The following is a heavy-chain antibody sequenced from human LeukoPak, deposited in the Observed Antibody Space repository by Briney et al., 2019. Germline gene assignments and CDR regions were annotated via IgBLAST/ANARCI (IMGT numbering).Heavy chain of an antibody. CDR3: ARTSARGAQFDY. D-gene: IGHD3-10*01. Sequence: SETLSLTCTVSGGSISSGSYYWSWIRQPAGKGLEWIGRIYSSGNTNYNPSLKTRVTMSLDTSKNQFSLNLTTVTAADTAVYYCARTSARGAQFDYWGQGTLVTVSS. V-gene: IGHV4-61*02. CDR2: IYSSGNT. CDR1: GGSISSGSYY. J-gene: IGHJ4*02.